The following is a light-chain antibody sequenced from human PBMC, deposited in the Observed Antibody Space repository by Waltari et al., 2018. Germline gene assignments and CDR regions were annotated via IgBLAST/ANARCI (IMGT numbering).Light chain of an antibody. Sequence: DIVMTQSPDSLAVYLGERAAINCKSRQSVLHSSNNKNYLTWFQQKPGQPPKLLIDWVSTRESESHDRFCGSGAGTDCPLSISVLHAEDVAVYYGQQYYSSPRTFGQGTKVEIK. CDR3: QQYYSSPRT. J-gene: IGKJ1*01. V-gene: IGKV4-1*01. CDR1: QSVLHSSNNKNY. CDR2: WVS.